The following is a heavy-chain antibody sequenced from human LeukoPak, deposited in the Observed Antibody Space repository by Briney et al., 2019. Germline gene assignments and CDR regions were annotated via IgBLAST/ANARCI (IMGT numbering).Heavy chain of an antibody. CDR1: GFTFSSYG. V-gene: IGHV3-33*01. J-gene: IGHJ4*02. CDR2: IWYDGSNK. Sequence: GGSLRLSCAASGFTFSSYGMHWVRQAPGKGLEWVAVIWYDGSNKYYADSVKGRFTISRDNSKSTLYLQMNSLRAEDTAVYYCARDLDSGYPDYWGQGTLVTVSS. D-gene: IGHD5-12*01. CDR3: ARDLDSGYPDY.